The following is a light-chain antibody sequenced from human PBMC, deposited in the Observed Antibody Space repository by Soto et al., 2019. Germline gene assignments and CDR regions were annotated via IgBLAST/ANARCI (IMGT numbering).Light chain of an antibody. CDR3: LRHHNYPPT. Sequence: AIQMTQSPSSLSASVGDRVTITCRASQVIRNDLGWYQQKPGKAPKLLIYGASNLQSGVPSRLSGSGSGTDFTLTIASPEPEDFATYYCLRHHNYPPTLGPGTKVDIQ. CDR1: QVIRND. CDR2: GAS. J-gene: IGKJ1*01. V-gene: IGKV1-6*01.